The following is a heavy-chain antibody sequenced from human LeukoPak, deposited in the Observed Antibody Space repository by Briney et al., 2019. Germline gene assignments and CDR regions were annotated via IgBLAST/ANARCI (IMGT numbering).Heavy chain of an antibody. J-gene: IGHJ4*02. Sequence: ASVKVSCKASGYTFTGYYTHWVRRAPGQGLEWMGWINPNSGGTNYAQKFQGRVTMTRDTSISTAYMELSRLRSDDTAVYYCARDDSGSYSFDYWGQGTLVTVSS. D-gene: IGHD1-26*01. CDR2: INPNSGGT. V-gene: IGHV1-2*02. CDR3: ARDDSGSYSFDY. CDR1: GYTFTGYY.